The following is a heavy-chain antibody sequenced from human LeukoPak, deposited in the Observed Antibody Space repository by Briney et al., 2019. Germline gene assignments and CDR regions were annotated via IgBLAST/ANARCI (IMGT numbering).Heavy chain of an antibody. J-gene: IGHJ4*02. CDR3: VRALSGSNDY. CDR1: GFTFSNSG. D-gene: IGHD2-15*01. CDR2: ISYDGNKK. V-gene: IGHV3-30*03. Sequence: GGSLRLSCAASGFTFSNSGMHWVRQAPGKGLEWVAVISYDGNKKYYGESVEGRFTISRDNTKNTLYLQMNSLRADDTAVYYCVRALSGSNDYWGQGTLVTVSS.